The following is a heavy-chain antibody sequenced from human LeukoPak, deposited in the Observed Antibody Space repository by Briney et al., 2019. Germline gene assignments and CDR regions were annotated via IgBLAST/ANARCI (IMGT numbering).Heavy chain of an antibody. J-gene: IGHJ5*02. CDR1: GFTFSGSA. D-gene: IGHD4-17*01. CDR2: IRSKANSYAT. CDR3: TTHTTTVTTA. V-gene: IGHV3-73*01. Sequence: QSGGSLRLSCAASGFTFSGSAMHWVRQASGKGLEWVGRIRSKANSYATAYAASVKGRFTISRDDSKNTAYLQMNSLKTEDTAVYYCTTHTTTVTTAWGQGTLVTVSS.